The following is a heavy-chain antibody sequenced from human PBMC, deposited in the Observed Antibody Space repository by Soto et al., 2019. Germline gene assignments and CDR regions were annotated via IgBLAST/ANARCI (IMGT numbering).Heavy chain of an antibody. J-gene: IGHJ4*02. Sequence: SETLSLTCAVYGGSFSDYFWSWIRQPPGKGLEWIGEINHRGSTNYIPSLKSRVSISVDTSKNQFSLKLSSVTAADTAVYYCARGRLHLGELSFNYLDFWGQGTLVTVSS. CDR3: ARGRLHLGELSFNYLDF. V-gene: IGHV4-34*01. D-gene: IGHD3-16*02. CDR2: INHRGST. CDR1: GGSFSDYF.